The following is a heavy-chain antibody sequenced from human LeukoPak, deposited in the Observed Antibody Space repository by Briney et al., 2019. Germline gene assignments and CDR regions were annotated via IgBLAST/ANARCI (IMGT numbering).Heavy chain of an antibody. V-gene: IGHV3-30*02. CDR2: KRYKGINK. CDR1: GFSFRAMA. D-gene: IGHD1-1*01. J-gene: IGHJ6*03. Sequence: PGGPLSLPCGPSGFSFRAMALHGAPRPPARGWGGGAFKRYKGINKYYADSVKGRFTISRDNSKNTLYLQMSSLRAEDTAVYYCAKRAVLTTFQPSLQNYYYYMDVWGKGTTVTVSS. CDR3: AKRAVLTTFQPSLQNYYYYMDV.